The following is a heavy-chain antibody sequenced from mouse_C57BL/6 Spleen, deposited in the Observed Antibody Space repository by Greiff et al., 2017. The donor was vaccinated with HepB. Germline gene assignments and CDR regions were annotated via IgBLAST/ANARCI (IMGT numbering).Heavy chain of an antibody. CDR1: GYTFTSYW. J-gene: IGHJ3*01. V-gene: IGHV1-61*01. CDR3: ARPLNYYGFAY. D-gene: IGHD1-1*01. CDR2: IYPSDSET. Sequence: QVQLQQPGAELVRPGSSVKLSCKASGYTFTSYWMDWVKQRPGQGLEWIGNIYPSDSETHYNQKFKDKATLTVDKSSNTAYMQLSSLTSEDSAVYYCARPLNYYGFAYWGQGTLVTVSA.